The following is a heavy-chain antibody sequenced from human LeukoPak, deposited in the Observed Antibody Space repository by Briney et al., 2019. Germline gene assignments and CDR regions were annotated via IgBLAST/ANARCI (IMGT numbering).Heavy chain of an antibody. Sequence: SETLSLTCSVSGGSISSGGYYWAWIRQPPGKGLEWIGTIHYSGSTYYNPSLQSRVTMSVDTSKNQVYLKLTSVTAADTAVYFCAKFYFDSSGYYDVFDIWGQGTMVTVSS. CDR3: AKFYFDSSGYYDVFDI. V-gene: IGHV4-39*07. D-gene: IGHD3-22*01. CDR2: IHYSGST. CDR1: GGSISSGGYY. J-gene: IGHJ3*02.